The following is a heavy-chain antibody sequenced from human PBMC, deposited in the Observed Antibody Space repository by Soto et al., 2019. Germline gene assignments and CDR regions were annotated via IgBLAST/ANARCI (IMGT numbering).Heavy chain of an antibody. CDR3: ARTGNWYFDL. J-gene: IGHJ2*01. CDR1: GYTFTSYY. CDR2: INPSGGST. Sequence: QVQLVQSGAEVKKPGASVKVSCKASGYTFTSYYMHWVRQAPGQGLEWMGIINPSGGSTSYAQKFQGRDTMTRDTSTSAVYMELSSLRSEDTVVYYCARTGNWYFDLWGRGTLVTVSS. V-gene: IGHV1-46*01. D-gene: IGHD1-1*01.